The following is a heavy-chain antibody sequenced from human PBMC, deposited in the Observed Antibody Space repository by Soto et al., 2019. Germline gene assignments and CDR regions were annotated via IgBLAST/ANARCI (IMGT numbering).Heavy chain of an antibody. CDR3: TTRPGGLWFGESPQSLFY. CDR2: IKSNSDGGTT. Sequence: PGGSLRLSCAASGLTFNKAWMNWVRQAPGKGLEWVGRIKSNSDGGTTDYAAPVKGRFTISRDDSKNTLYLQMNSLKTEDTAVYFCTTRPGGLWFGESPQSLFYWGQGTLVTVSS. J-gene: IGHJ4*02. V-gene: IGHV3-15*07. CDR1: GLTFNKAW. D-gene: IGHD3-10*01.